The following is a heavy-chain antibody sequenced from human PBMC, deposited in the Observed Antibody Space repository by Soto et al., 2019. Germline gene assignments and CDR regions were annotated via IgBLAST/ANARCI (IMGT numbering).Heavy chain of an antibody. J-gene: IGHJ4*02. CDR3: AREGYCISTSCYASALDY. Sequence: ASVKVSCKASGYTFTSCGISWVRQAPGQGLEWMGWISAYNGNTDYPQKLQGRVTMTTDTSTSTAYMELRSLRSDDTAVYYCAREGYCISTSCYASALDYWGQGTLVTVSS. V-gene: IGHV1-18*01. CDR1: GYTFTSCG. D-gene: IGHD2-2*01. CDR2: ISAYNGNT.